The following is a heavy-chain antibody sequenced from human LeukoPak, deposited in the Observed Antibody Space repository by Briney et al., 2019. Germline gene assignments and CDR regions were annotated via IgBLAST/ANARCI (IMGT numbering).Heavy chain of an antibody. CDR1: GFTFSSYS. D-gene: IGHD3-3*01. CDR2: ISSTSRYM. V-gene: IGHV3-21*01. J-gene: IGHJ6*03. Sequence: PGGSLRLSCAASGFTFSSYSMNWVRQAPGKGLEWVSSISSTSRYMYHVDSVKGRFTISRDNARNSLYLQMTSLRADDTAVYYCARVPVLRLLEWQVNYMDVWGKGTTVTVSS. CDR3: ARVPVLRLLEWQVNYMDV.